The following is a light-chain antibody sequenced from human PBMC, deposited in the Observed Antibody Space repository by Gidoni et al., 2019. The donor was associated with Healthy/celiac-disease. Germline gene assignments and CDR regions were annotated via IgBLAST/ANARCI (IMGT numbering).Light chain of an antibody. CDR3: CSYACSVV. V-gene: IGLV2-23*01. Sequence: QSALTQPASVSGSPGQSITISRTGTSSDVGSYNLVSWCQQHPGKAPKLMIYEGSKRPSGVSNRFSGSKSGNTASLTISGLQAEYEADYYCCSYACSVVFGGGTKLTVL. CDR1: SSDVGSYNL. J-gene: IGLJ2*01. CDR2: EGS.